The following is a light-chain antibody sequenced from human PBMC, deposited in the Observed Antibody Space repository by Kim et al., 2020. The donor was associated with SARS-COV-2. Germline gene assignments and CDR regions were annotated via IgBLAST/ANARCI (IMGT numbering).Light chain of an antibody. CDR1: QSVSSS. Sequence: EIVMTQSPATLSVSPGERATLSCRASQSVSSSLAWYQQKPGQAPRLLIHGASTRATGIPARFSGSGAGTKFALTFSSLQSEDFAVYYCQQYNSWPLTFGAWTKLGIK. V-gene: IGKV3-15*01. CDR2: GAS. CDR3: QQYNSWPLT. J-gene: IGKJ4*01.